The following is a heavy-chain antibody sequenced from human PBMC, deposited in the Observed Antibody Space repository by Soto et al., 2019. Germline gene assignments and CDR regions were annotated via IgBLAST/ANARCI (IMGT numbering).Heavy chain of an antibody. D-gene: IGHD6-25*01. CDR3: AKDKGGTPYYIDS. CDR1: GINFGNYA. CDR2: VNWNSDKV. V-gene: IGHV3-9*01. J-gene: IGHJ4*02. Sequence: VLLVESGGGLVQPGRSLGRSCAGSGINFGNYAMQWVRQAPGKSLGWVGAVNWNSDKVAYAGSVLGRFTIFRDSAKNSLHLQMNDLTTEDTALYYCAKDKGGTPYYIDSWGQGILVTVSS.